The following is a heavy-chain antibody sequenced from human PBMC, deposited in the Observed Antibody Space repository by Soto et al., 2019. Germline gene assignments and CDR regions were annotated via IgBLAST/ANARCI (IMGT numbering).Heavy chain of an antibody. D-gene: IGHD2-15*01. Sequence: QLQLQESGSGLVKPSQTLSLTCAVSGGSISSGGYSWSWIRQPPGKGLEWIGYIYHSGSTYYNPSLKSRVTISVDGSKNQFSLKLSSVTAADTAVYYCARGRGYWPGLVGPWGQGTLVIVSS. CDR3: ARGRGYWPGLVGP. J-gene: IGHJ5*02. V-gene: IGHV4-30-2*01. CDR1: GGSISSGGYS. CDR2: IYHSGST.